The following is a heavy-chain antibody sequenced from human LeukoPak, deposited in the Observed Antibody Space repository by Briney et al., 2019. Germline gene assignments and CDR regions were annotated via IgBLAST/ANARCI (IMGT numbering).Heavy chain of an antibody. CDR2: IYYSGST. J-gene: IGHJ4*02. V-gene: IGHV4-31*11. D-gene: IGHD3-10*01. CDR1: GGSISSGGYS. Sequence: SQTLSLTCAVSGGSISSGGYSWSWIRQPPGKGLEWIGYIYYSGSTYYNPSLKSRVTISVDTSKNQFSLKLSSVTAADTAVYYCATGTVRGSYYIGYWGQGTLVTVSS. CDR3: ATGTVRGSYYIGY.